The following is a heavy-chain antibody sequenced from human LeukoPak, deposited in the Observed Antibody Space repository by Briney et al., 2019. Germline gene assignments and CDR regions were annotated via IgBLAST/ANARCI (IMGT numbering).Heavy chain of an antibody. CDR2: IYYSGST. V-gene: IGHV4-59*05. CDR1: GGSISSYY. D-gene: IGHD3-16*02. J-gene: IGHJ4*02. CDR3: ARDRSRVFDY. Sequence: SETLSLTCTVSGGSISSYYWSWIRQPPGKGLEWIGSIYYSGSTYYNPSLKSRVTISVDTSKNQFSLKLSSVTAADTAVYYCARDRSRVFDYWGQGTLVTVSS.